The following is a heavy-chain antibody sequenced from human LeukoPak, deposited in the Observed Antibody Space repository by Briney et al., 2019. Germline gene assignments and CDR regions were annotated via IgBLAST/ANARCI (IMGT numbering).Heavy chain of an antibody. CDR1: GYTFTSYD. J-gene: IGHJ4*02. D-gene: IGHD3-22*01. V-gene: IGHV1-8*03. Sequence: ASVKVSCKASGYTFTSYDINWVRQATGQGLEWMGWMNPNGGNTGYAQKFQGRVTITRNTSISTAYMELSSLRSEDTAVYYCARGPYYYDSSSRGGLDYWGQGTLVTVSS. CDR3: ARGPYYYDSSSRGGLDY. CDR2: MNPNGGNT.